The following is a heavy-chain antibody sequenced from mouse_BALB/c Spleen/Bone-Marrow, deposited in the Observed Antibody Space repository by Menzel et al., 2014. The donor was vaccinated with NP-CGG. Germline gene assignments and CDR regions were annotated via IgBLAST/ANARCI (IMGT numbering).Heavy chain of an antibody. J-gene: IGHJ2*01. Sequence: QVQLQQSGSVLVRPGASVKLSCKASGYTFTSSWMHWAKQRPGQGLEWIGEIHPNSGNTNYNEKFKGKATLTVDTSSSTAYVDXXXXXXXXXXXYXXXRSXXXXWGQGTTLTVSS. V-gene: IGHV1S130*01. CDR1: GYTFTSSW. CDR3: XRSXXXX. CDR2: IHPNSGNT.